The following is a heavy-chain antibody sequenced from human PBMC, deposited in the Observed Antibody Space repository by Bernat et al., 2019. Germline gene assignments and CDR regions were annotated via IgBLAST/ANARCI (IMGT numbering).Heavy chain of an antibody. J-gene: IGHJ4*02. Sequence: QVQLVESGGGVVQPGRSLRLSCAASGFTFSSYGMHWVRQAPGKGLEWVAVISYDGSNKYYADSVKGRFTISRDNSKNTLYLQMNSLRAEDTAVYYCARQMVQGEGVYWGQGTLVTVSS. CDR2: ISYDGSNK. D-gene: IGHD3-10*01. CDR3: ARQMVQGEGVY. V-gene: IGHV3-30*03. CDR1: GFTFSSYG.